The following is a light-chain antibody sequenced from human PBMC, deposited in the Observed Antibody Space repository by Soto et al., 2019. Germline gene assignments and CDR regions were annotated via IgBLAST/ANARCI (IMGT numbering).Light chain of an antibody. CDR3: QQYGSSPST. J-gene: IGKJ5*01. CDR2: DAS. CDR1: QSVSRSY. V-gene: IGKV3-20*01. Sequence: EVVMTQSPGTLSLSPGERATLSCRASQSVSRSYLAWYQHKPGQAPRLLIYDASSRATGIPDRFSGSGSGTDFTLTISRLEPEDFAVYYCQQYGSSPSTFGQGTRLEI.